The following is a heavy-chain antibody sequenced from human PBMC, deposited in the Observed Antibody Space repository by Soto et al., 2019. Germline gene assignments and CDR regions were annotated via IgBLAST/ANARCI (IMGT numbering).Heavy chain of an antibody. CDR2: IYYSGST. J-gene: IGHJ5*02. CDR3: ARHITDFWSDYYPRFEP. Sequence: SETLSLTRTVSGGSISSRSYYRGWVRQPPGKGLEWIGSIYYSGSTYYNPSLKSRVTISVDTSKNQFSLKLSSVTAADTAVYYCARHITDFWSDYYPRFEPWGQGTLFTVPS. CDR1: GGSISSRSYY. D-gene: IGHD3-3*01. V-gene: IGHV4-39*01.